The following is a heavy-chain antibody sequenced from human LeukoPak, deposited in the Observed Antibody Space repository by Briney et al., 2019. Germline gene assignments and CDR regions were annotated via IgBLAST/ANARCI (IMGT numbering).Heavy chain of an antibody. CDR1: GYSFTSYW. V-gene: IGHV5-51*01. CDR3: ARHPPVLLWFGESNGAFDI. J-gene: IGHJ3*02. CDR2: IYPGDSDT. Sequence: GESLKISCKGSGYSFTSYWIGWVRQMPGKGLEWMGIIYPGDSDTRYSPSFQGQVTISADKSISTAYLQWSSLKASDTAMYYCARHPPVLLWFGESNGAFDIWGQGTMVTVSS. D-gene: IGHD3-10*01.